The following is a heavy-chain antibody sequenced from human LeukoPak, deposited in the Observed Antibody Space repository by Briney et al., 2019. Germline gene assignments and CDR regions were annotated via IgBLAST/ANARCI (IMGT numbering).Heavy chain of an antibody. D-gene: IGHD3-22*01. J-gene: IGHJ4*02. CDR3: ARDLHYYDSSGCDY. CDR2: ISYDGSNK. CDR1: GFTFSSYA. Sequence: PGGSLRLSCAASGFTFSSYAMHWVRQAPGKGLEWVAVISYDGSNKYYADSVKGRFTISRDNSKNTLYLQMNSLRAEDTAVYYCARDLHYYDSSGCDYWGQGTLVTVSS. V-gene: IGHV3-30-3*01.